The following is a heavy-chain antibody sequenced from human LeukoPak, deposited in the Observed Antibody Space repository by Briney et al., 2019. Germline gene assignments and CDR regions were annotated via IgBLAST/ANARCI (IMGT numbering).Heavy chain of an antibody. V-gene: IGHV3-23*01. CDR1: GFTFRNFA. Sequence: GGSLRLSCAASGFTFRNFAMGWVRQAPGKGLEWVSVISDGGGRTYYADFVKGRFTISRDNSKNTLYLQMDSLRADDTAVFYCAKGIYGSSRYPFDYGGQGTLVTVSS. CDR3: AKGIYGSSRYPFDY. J-gene: IGHJ4*02. D-gene: IGHD6-19*01. CDR2: ISDGGGRT.